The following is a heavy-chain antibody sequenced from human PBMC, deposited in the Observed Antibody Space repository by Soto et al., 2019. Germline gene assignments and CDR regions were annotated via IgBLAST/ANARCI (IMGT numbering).Heavy chain of an antibody. CDR1: GFTFTSYN. V-gene: IGHV3-30-3*01. Sequence: QVQLVESGGGVVQAGGSLRLSCTDSGFTFTSYNFHWVRQAPGKGLEWVAVISEDGGTEYFADSVRGRFLISKDTSKNTVYLQMNGLRPEDTGIYFCARRLAPTVSALGYWGQGTLVTVSS. CDR2: ISEDGGTE. J-gene: IGHJ4*02. D-gene: IGHD4-4*01. CDR3: ARRLAPTVSALGY.